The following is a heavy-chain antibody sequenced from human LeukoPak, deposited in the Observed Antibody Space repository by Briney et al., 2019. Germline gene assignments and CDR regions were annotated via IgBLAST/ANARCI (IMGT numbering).Heavy chain of an antibody. CDR1: RFTFSSFV. V-gene: IGHV3-23*01. D-gene: IGHD2-2*01. Sequence: GGSLRLSCATSRFTFSSFVMGWVRQAPGKGLECVSAISGSGRNTYYADSVKGRFTISRDNSKNTLYLQMNSLRAEDTAVYYCAKDWCRYCSSTSCYCDYYYGMDVWGQGTTVTVSS. J-gene: IGHJ6*02. CDR2: ISGSGRNT. CDR3: AKDWCRYCSSTSCYCDYYYGMDV.